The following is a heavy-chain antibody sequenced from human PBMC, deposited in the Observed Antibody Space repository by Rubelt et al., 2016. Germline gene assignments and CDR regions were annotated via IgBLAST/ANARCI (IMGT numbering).Heavy chain of an antibody. CDR2: ISDSGST. D-gene: IGHD4-11*01. CDR3: ARGYLSNSFDY. CDR1: GGSISNYY. Sequence: PSETLSLTCTVSGGSISNYYCSWIRQPPGKGLEWIGYISDSGSTNYNPSLKSRVTISIDTSKNQFSLKVSSVTAEDTAVYYCARGYLSNSFDYWGQGTRVTVSS. J-gene: IGHJ4*02. V-gene: IGHV4-59*12.